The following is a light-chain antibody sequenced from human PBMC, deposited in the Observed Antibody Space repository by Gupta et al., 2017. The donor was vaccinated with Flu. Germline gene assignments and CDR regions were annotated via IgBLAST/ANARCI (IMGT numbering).Light chain of an antibody. V-gene: IGLV1-44*01. Sequence: QSVLTQPPSVSGTPGQRVTISCSGTTSSVGSNPVSWYQQLPGMTPKLLTYSKNKRPAGVTDRVSGSKSGTSASLAITGLQAEDEADYYWAIWDDTLTGRDVFGPGTTVTVL. J-gene: IGLJ1*01. CDR2: SKN. CDR3: AIWDDTLTGRDV. CDR1: TSSVGSNP.